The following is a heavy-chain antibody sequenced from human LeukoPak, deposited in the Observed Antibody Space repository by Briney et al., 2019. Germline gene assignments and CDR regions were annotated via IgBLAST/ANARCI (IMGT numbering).Heavy chain of an antibody. J-gene: IGHJ3*02. CDR3: ARDLSDYYGSGSYRPIDAFDI. CDR2: INHSGSP. V-gene: IGHV4-34*01. CDR1: GGSFSGYY. D-gene: IGHD3-10*01. Sequence: PSETLSLTCAVYGGSFSGYYWSWIRQPPGKGLEWIGEINHSGSPNYNPSLKRRVTISIDKSKKQFSLKLRPVTAADTAVYYCARDLSDYYGSGSYRPIDAFDIWGQGTMVTVSS.